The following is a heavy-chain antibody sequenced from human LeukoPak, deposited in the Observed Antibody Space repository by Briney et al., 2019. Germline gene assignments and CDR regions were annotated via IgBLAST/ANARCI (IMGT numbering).Heavy chain of an antibody. V-gene: IGHV1-18*01. J-gene: IGHJ1*01. CDR2: ISAYNGNT. CDR3: ARGGRIAAAAVGYFQH. CDR1: GYTFSSAS. D-gene: IGHD6-13*01. Sequence: GAPLKISCKASGYTFSSASISSGRQAPGQRREWRGWISAYNGNTNYAQKLQGRVTMTTDTSTSTAYMELRSLRSDDTAVYYCARGGRIAAAAVGYFQHWGQGTLVTVSS.